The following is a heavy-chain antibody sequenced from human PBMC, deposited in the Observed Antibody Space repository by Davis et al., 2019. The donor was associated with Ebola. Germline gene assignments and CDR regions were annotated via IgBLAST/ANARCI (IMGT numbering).Heavy chain of an antibody. CDR3: AKVSGEYSSSSRFYYYYGMDV. Sequence: GESLKISCAASGFTFSSPAMTWVRQAPGKGLEWVSAVSGTGFSTYYADSVKGRFTISRDNSKNTLYLQMNGLKAEDTAVYYCAKVSGEYSSSSRFYYYYGMDVWGQGTTVTVSS. V-gene: IGHV3-23*01. J-gene: IGHJ6*02. CDR2: VSGTGFST. D-gene: IGHD6-6*01. CDR1: GFTFSSPA.